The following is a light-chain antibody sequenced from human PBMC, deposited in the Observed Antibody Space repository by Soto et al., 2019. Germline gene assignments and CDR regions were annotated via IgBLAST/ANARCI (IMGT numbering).Light chain of an antibody. J-gene: IGLJ1*01. CDR3: QSYDSNLSGYV. CDR2: GNS. Sequence: QSVLTQPPSVSGAPGQRVTISCTGSSSNIGAGYDVHWYQQLPGTAPKLLIYGNSNRPSGVPDRFSGSKSGTSAFLAITGLQAEDEADYYCQSYDSNLSGYVFGTGTKVTVL. CDR1: SSNIGAGYD. V-gene: IGLV1-40*01.